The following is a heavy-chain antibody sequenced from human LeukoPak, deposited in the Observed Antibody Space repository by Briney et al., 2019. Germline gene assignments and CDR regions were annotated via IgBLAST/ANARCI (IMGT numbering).Heavy chain of an antibody. CDR3: ARVPNNWFDP. J-gene: IGHJ5*02. CDR1: GGSISSKNDY. CDR2: IFYSGTT. V-gene: IGHV4-39*07. Sequence: PSETLSLTCSVSGGSISSKNDYWGWIRQPPGKGLKWIGNIFYSGTTFYNPSLKNRVTISVDTSKNHFSLKLSSVTAADTAVYYCARVPNNWFDPWGQGTLVTVSS.